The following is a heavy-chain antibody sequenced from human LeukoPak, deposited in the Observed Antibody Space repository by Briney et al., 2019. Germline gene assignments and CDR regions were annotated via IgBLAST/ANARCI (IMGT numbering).Heavy chain of an antibody. Sequence: GGSLRLSCEASGINLSSYWMHWVRQTPGMGLVWVSRIKSDGSNTRYEGSVKGRFTVSRDNAKNTLYMQMNSLRGEDTAVYYCARGGRKLGDAFDIWGQGTLVTVS. J-gene: IGHJ3*02. CDR1: GINLSSYW. CDR3: ARGGRKLGDAFDI. D-gene: IGHD7-27*01. CDR2: IKSDGSNT. V-gene: IGHV3-74*01.